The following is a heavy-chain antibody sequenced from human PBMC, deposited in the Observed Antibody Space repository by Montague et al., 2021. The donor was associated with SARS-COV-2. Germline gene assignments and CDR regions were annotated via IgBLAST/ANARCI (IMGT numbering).Heavy chain of an antibody. D-gene: IGHD3-9*01. CDR1: GFSLSTSGMC. Sequence: PALVKPTQTLTLTCTFSGFSLSTSGMCVSWIRRPPGKALEWLALIDWDDDKYYSTSLKTRLTISKDTSKNQVVLTMTNMDPVDTATYYCARSHYDILTGYYTVIDYWGQGTLVTVSS. CDR3: ARSHYDILTGYYTVIDY. J-gene: IGHJ4*02. V-gene: IGHV2-70*01. CDR2: IDWDDDK.